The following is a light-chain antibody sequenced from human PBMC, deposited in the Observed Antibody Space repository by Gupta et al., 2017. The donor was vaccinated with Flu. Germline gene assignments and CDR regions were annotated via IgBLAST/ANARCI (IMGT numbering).Light chain of an antibody. J-gene: IGKJ1*01. CDR2: YAS. CDR1: QSIGYA. CDR3: HQSSTLPT. Sequence: PKERVTITCRASQSIGYALHWYQQKPDQSPKLLIKYASQSISGVPSRSSGSGSGTAFTLTINSLEAEDAAAYFCHQSSTLPTFGQGTKVEIK. V-gene: IGKV6D-21*02.